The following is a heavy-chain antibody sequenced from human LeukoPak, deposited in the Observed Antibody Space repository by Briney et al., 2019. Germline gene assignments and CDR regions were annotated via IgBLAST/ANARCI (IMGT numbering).Heavy chain of an antibody. J-gene: IGHJ4*02. CDR2: IYYSGST. D-gene: IGHD1-26*01. CDR1: GGSISSSSYY. Sequence: SETLSLTCTVPGGSISSSSYYWGWIRQPPGKGLEWIGSIYYSGSTYYNPSLKSRVTISVDTSKNQFSLKLSSVTAADTAVYYCARGRSGSLDYWGQGTLVTVSS. V-gene: IGHV4-39*01. CDR3: ARGRSGSLDY.